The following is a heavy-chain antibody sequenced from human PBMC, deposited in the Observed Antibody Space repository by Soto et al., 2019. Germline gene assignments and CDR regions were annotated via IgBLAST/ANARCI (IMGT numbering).Heavy chain of an antibody. D-gene: IGHD3-10*02. Sequence: QVELLQSGAEVRKPGASVKVSCKASGHTFTGNYMHWVRQAPGQGLEWMGWINPKFGDTTYAQDFQGRVSMTRDMSISTVYMELSRLTSDDTAIYYCARNMDYYYGRGSGNGHGVWGQGTTVTVFS. CDR2: INPKFGDT. CDR3: ARNMDYYYGRGSGNGHGV. CDR1: GHTFTGNY. J-gene: IGHJ6*02. V-gene: IGHV1-2*02.